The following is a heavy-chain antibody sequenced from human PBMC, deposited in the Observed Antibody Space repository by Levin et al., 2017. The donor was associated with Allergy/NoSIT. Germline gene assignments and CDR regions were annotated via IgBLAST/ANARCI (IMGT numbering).Heavy chain of an antibody. CDR2: ISWDGVNT. CDR1: GFTFDDYT. J-gene: IGHJ6*03. D-gene: IGHD2-2*01. V-gene: IGHV3-43*01. CDR3: AKDFLPASIGNYYYMDV. Sequence: AGGSLRLSCAASGFTFDDYTMHWVRQAPGKGPEWVSLISWDGVNTYYADSVKGRFTISRDNSKNSLYLQMNSLRTEDTALYYCAKDFLPASIGNYYYMDVWGKGTTVTVSS.